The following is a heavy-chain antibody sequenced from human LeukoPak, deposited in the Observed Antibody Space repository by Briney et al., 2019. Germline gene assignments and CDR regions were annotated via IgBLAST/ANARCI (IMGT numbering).Heavy chain of an antibody. V-gene: IGHV3-23*01. CDR2: ISGSGSA. CDR1: GFTLSSYA. D-gene: IGHD3-10*01. Sequence: GGSLRLSCAASGFTLSSYAMNWVRQAPGKGLEWVSAISGSGSAYYADSVKGRFTISRDNSKNTLYLQMNSLRAEDTAVYYCARDQDTMVRGVSNLWGQGTLVTVSS. CDR3: ARDQDTMVRGVSNL. J-gene: IGHJ5*02.